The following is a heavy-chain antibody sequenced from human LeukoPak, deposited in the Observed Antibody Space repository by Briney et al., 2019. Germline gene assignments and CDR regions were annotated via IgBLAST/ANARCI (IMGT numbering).Heavy chain of an antibody. V-gene: IGHV7-4-1*02. D-gene: IGHD2-15*01. CDR3: ARARYCIGSTCPAGYYGMDV. J-gene: IGHJ6*02. CDR1: GYTFNSYA. Sequence: ASVKVSCKASGYTFNSYALDWVRQAPGQGLEWMGWIITNTGNPTYAQGFTGRFVFSLDTSVSTAYLEISSLKAEDTAVYYCARARYCIGSTCPAGYYGMDVWGQGTTVTVSS. CDR2: IITNTGNP.